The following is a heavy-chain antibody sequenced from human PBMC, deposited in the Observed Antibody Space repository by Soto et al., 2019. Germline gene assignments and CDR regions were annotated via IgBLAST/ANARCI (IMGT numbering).Heavy chain of an antibody. J-gene: IGHJ6*02. CDR1: GGSFSGYY. D-gene: IGHD2-21*02. Sequence: SETLSLTCAVYGGSFSGYYWSWIRQPPGKGLEWIGEINHSGSTNYNPCLKSRVTRSVDTSRNQFSLRLSSVPAADTAVYYCARVRTVTATFYSYYGVDDWGQGTMVTVSS. CDR3: ARVRTVTATFYSYYGVDD. V-gene: IGHV4-34*01. CDR2: INHSGST.